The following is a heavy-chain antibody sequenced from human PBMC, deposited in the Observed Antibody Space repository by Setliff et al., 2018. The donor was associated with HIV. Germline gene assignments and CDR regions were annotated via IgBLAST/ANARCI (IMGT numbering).Heavy chain of an antibody. CDR3: ARIYCGGDCYPPNDAFDI. J-gene: IGHJ3*02. CDR1: GGTFSSYA. CDR2: IIPIFGNI. Sequence: SVKVSCKASGGTFSSYAISWVRQAPGQGLEWMGGIIPIFGNINYAQNLQGRVTMTTDTSTSTAYMELRSLRSDDTAVYYCARIYCGGDCYPPNDAFDIWGQGTMVTVSS. D-gene: IGHD2-21*02. V-gene: IGHV1-69*05.